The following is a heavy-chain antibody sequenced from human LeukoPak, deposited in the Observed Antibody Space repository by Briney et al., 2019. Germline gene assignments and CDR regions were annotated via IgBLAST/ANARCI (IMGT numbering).Heavy chain of an antibody. V-gene: IGHV4-39*01. D-gene: IGHD4-11*01. CDR2: IYYSGST. J-gene: IGHJ6*03. Sequence: SETLSLTCTVSGGSISSSSYYWGWIRQPPGKGLEWIGSIYYSGSTYYNPSLKSRVTISVDTSKNQFSLKLSSVTAADTAVNYCARHCRSTVTYYYYYYMDVWGKGTTVTVSS. CDR3: ARHCRSTVTYYYYYYMDV. CDR1: GGSISSSSYY.